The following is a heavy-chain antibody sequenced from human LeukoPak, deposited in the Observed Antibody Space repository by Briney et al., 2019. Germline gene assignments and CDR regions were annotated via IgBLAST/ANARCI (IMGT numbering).Heavy chain of an antibody. CDR1: GGSFSAYY. V-gene: IGHV4-34*01. CDR2: LNHSGRT. CDR3: ARSPLTGNYGDWFDP. J-gene: IGHJ5*02. Sequence: SETLSLTCGVSGGSFSAYYWSWIRQPPGKGLELIGELNHSGRTNYNPSLKSRVTISVDTSKNLFSLNLSSVTAADTAVYYCARSPLTGNYGDWFDPWGQGTLVIVSS. D-gene: IGHD3-9*01.